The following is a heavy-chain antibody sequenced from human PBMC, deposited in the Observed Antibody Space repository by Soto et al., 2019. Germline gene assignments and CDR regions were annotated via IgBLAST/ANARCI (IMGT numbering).Heavy chain of an antibody. CDR3: ARDGSSRDYYNWFDP. CDR1: GYTFNTYG. CDR2: ISAYDGKT. Sequence: ASVKVSCKTSGYTFNTYGITWVRQAPGQGLELMGWISAYDGKTTYAEKFPGRVTLTTDTSTSTAYMELRSLRSEDTAVYYCARDGSSRDYYNWFDPWGQGTMVTVSS. J-gene: IGHJ5*02. V-gene: IGHV1-18*01. D-gene: IGHD4-17*01.